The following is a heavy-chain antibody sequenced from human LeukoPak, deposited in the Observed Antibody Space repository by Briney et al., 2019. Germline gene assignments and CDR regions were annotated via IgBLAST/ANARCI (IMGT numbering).Heavy chain of an antibody. V-gene: IGHV4-59*12. CDR2: IYYSGST. D-gene: IGHD3-9*01. Sequence: PSETLSLTCTVSGGSISSCYWSWIRQPPGKGLEWIGNIYYSGSTNYNPSLKSRVTMSVDTSKNQFSLKLSSVTAADTAVYYCARDDILTGYEGFDPWGQGTLVTVSS. J-gene: IGHJ5*02. CDR3: ARDDILTGYEGFDP. CDR1: GGSISSCY.